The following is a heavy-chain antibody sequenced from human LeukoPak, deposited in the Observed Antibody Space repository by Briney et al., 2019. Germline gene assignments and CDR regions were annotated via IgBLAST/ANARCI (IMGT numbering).Heavy chain of an antibody. J-gene: IGHJ6*03. D-gene: IGHD6-19*01. CDR2: IYTSGST. V-gene: IGHV4-61*02. CDR1: GGSISSGSYY. Sequence: PSQTLSLTCTVSGGSISSGSYYWSWIRQPAGKGLEWSGRIYTSGSTNYNPSLKSRATISVDTSNNHLSLKLSSVTAADTAVYYCARDRDIAVAGTGYYYYYMDVWGKGTTVTVSS. CDR3: ARDRDIAVAGTGYYYYYMDV.